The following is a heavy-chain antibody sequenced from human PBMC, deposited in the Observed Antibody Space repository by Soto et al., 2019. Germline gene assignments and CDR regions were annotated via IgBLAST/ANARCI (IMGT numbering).Heavy chain of an antibody. CDR2: FDPEDGET. D-gene: IGHD3-3*01. CDR3: ARESRQRFLEWLLRPDAFDI. V-gene: IGHV1-24*01. J-gene: IGHJ3*02. CDR1: GYTLTELS. Sequence: ASVKVSCKVSGYTLTELSMHWVRQAPGKGLGWMGGFDPEDGETIYAQKFQGRVTMTEDTSTDTAYMELSSLRSEDTAVYYCARESRQRFLEWLLRPDAFDIWGQGTMVTVSS.